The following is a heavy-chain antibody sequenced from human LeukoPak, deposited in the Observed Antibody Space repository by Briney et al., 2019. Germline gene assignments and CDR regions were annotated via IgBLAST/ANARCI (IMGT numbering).Heavy chain of an antibody. J-gene: IGHJ4*02. D-gene: IGHD2-2*01. V-gene: IGHV3-23*01. CDR2: ISAGGNNT. Sequence: GGSLRLSCAASGFTFDMGWVRQAPGKGVEWVSVISAGGNNTFYADSVRGRFTISRDNSRNAEDLQMNSLRAEDAAVYYCGKRSTSLRGRGNYWGQGALVTVSS. CDR1: GFTFD. CDR3: GKRSTSLRGRGNY.